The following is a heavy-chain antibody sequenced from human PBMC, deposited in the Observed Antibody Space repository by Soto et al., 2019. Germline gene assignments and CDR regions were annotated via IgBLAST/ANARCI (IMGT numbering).Heavy chain of an antibody. Sequence: SETLSLTCAVSGGSISSSNWWSWVRQPAGKGLEWIGEIYHSGSTNYNPSLKSRVTISVDKSKNQFSLKLSSVTAADTAVYYCARGYVVVTAISYYYYGMDVWGQGITVTVS. J-gene: IGHJ6*02. CDR3: ARGYVVVTAISYYYYGMDV. CDR1: GGSISSSNW. V-gene: IGHV4-4*02. CDR2: IYHSGST. D-gene: IGHD2-21*02.